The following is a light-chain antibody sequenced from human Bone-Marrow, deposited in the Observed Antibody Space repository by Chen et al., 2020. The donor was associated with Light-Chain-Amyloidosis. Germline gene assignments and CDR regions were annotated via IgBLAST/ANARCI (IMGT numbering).Light chain of an antibody. CDR2: YAS. CDR1: QSIGTS. CDR3: HQSTSVPHT. Sequence: DIVLTQSPDFHSVTPKEKVTITCRASQSIGTSLHWYQQKPDQSPKLLIKYASQSFLGVPSRVSGSGSGTDFTLTINSLEAEDAATYYCHQSTSVPHTFGQGTKVEIK. J-gene: IGKJ1*01. V-gene: IGKV6-21*01.